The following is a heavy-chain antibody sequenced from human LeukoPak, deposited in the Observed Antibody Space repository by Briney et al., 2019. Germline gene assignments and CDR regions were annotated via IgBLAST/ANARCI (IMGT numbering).Heavy chain of an antibody. D-gene: IGHD2-21*01. CDR1: GGSISSGSYY. J-gene: IGHJ3*02. CDR3: ARVGQYSTVYDAFDI. CDR2: IYTSGST. V-gene: IGHV4-61*02. Sequence: KSSETLSLTCTVSGGSISSGSYYWGWILQPAGKGLEWIGRIYTSGSTNYNPSLKSRVTISVDTSKNQFSLKLSSVTAADTAVYYCARVGQYSTVYDAFDIWGQGTMVTVSS.